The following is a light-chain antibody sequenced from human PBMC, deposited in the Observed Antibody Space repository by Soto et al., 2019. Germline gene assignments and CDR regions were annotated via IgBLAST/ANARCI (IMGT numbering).Light chain of an antibody. J-gene: IGKJ1*01. Sequence: DIQMTQSPSTLSASVGDRVTITCRASQSISNWLAWYQQKPGKAPKLLIYKASSLESGVPSRFSGSGSGTEFTLTISSLQPDDFATYYCQQYNNYWTFGQGTKVEIE. CDR1: QSISNW. CDR3: QQYNNYWT. V-gene: IGKV1-5*03. CDR2: KAS.